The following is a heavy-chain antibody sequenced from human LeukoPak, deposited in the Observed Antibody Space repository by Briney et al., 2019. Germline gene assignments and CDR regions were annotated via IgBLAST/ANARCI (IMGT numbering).Heavy chain of an antibody. V-gene: IGHV4-34*01. CDR3: ARLRVVYGMDV. Sequence: SETLSLTCAVSGGSFSDYYWTWIRQPPGKGLEWIGQITHSGSTKYNPSLESRVTISVDTSKNQFSLKLSSVTAADTAVYYCARLRVVYGMDVWGQGTTVTVSS. D-gene: IGHD2-15*01. J-gene: IGHJ6*02. CDR2: ITHSGST. CDR1: GGSFSDYY.